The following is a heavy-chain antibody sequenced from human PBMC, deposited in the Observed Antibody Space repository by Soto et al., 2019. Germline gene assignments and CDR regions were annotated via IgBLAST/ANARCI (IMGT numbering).Heavy chain of an antibody. D-gene: IGHD3-22*01. CDR2: ISGSGGST. CDR1: GFTFSSYA. J-gene: IGHJ4*02. Sequence: GGSLRLSCAASGFTFSSYAMSWVRQAPGKGLEWVSAISGSGGSTYYADSVKGRFTISRDNSKNTLYLQMNSLRAEDTAVYYCAKRQKPFSGSRHPFHYWGQGTRVTVAS. CDR3: AKRQKPFSGSRHPFHY. V-gene: IGHV3-23*01.